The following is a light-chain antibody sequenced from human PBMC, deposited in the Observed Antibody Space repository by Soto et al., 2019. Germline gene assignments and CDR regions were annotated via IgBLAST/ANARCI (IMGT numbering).Light chain of an antibody. CDR3: HSYVGSNEFL. J-gene: IGLJ3*02. Sequence: QSALTQPPSASGSPGQSVTISCTGTNNDIGTYNYVSWYQQHPGRAPKLMIYEVSKRPSGVPDRFSGSKSGNTASLTVSGLQAEDEADYYCHSYVGSNEFLFGGGTKLTVL. V-gene: IGLV2-8*01. CDR1: NNDIGTYNY. CDR2: EVS.